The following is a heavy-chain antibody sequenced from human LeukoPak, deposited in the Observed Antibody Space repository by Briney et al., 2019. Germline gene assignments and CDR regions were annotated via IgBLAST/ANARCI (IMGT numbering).Heavy chain of an antibody. Sequence: ASVKVSCKASGYTFTSYGISWVRQAPGQGLEWMGWISAYNGNTNYAQKLQGRVTMATDTSTSTAYMELRSLRSDDTAVYYCARVGVIVATINRGWFDPWGQGTLVTVSS. D-gene: IGHD5-12*01. CDR1: GYTFTSYG. V-gene: IGHV1-18*01. CDR3: ARVGVIVATINRGWFDP. CDR2: ISAYNGNT. J-gene: IGHJ5*02.